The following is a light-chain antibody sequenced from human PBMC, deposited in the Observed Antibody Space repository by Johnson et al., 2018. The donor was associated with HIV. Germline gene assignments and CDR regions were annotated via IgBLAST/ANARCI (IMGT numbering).Light chain of an antibody. J-gene: IGLJ1*01. CDR1: SSNIGNNY. V-gene: IGLV1-51*02. CDR2: ENN. CDR3: GTWDSSLSAYV. Sequence: QPVLTQPPSVSAAPGQKVTISCSGSSSNIGNNYVSWYQQLPGTAPKLLIYENNKRPSGIPDRFSGSKSGTSATLGITGLQTGDEADYYCGTWDSSLSAYVCGTGTEVTVL.